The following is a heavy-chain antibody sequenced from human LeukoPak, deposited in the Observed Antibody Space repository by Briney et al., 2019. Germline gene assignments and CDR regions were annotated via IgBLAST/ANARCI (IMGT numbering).Heavy chain of an antibody. J-gene: IGHJ4*02. CDR2: NSGSGGST. Sequence: GGSLTLSCAASGFTFSSYAMTWVRQAPGQGLEWVSGNSGSGGSTYYADSVKGRFTISRDNSKNTLYLQMNSLRAEDTAVYYCAKVIVSVDTAIDYWGQGTLVTVSS. CDR3: AKVIVSVDTAIDY. CDR1: GFTFSSYA. D-gene: IGHD5-18*01. V-gene: IGHV3-23*01.